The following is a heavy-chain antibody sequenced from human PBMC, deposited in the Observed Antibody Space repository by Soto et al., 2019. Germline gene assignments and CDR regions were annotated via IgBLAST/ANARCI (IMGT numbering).Heavy chain of an antibody. CDR2: IIPIFGTA. Sequence: GASVKVSCKASGGTFSSYAISWVRQAPGQGLEWMGGIIPIFGTANYAQKFQGRVTITADKSTSTAYMELSSLRSEDTAVYYCARVSLYIVAATYYYYGMDVWGQGTTVTVSS. CDR3: ARVSLYIVAATYYYYGMDV. CDR1: GGTFSSYA. D-gene: IGHD5-12*01. V-gene: IGHV1-69*06. J-gene: IGHJ6*02.